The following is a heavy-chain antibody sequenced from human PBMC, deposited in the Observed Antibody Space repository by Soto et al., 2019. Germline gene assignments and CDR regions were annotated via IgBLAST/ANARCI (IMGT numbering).Heavy chain of an antibody. V-gene: IGHV1-69*01. CDR3: ATYHATGIVVVTASRDYYYYGMDV. J-gene: IGHJ6*02. CDR2: IIPIFGTA. Sequence: QVQLVQSGAEVKKPGSSVKVSCKASGGTFSSYAISWVRQAPGQGLEWMGGIIPIFGTANYAQKFQGRVTITADESTNTACMELSSLSSEDTAVYYCATYHATGIVVVTASRDYYYYGMDVWGQGTTVTVSS. D-gene: IGHD2-21*02. CDR1: GGTFSSYA.